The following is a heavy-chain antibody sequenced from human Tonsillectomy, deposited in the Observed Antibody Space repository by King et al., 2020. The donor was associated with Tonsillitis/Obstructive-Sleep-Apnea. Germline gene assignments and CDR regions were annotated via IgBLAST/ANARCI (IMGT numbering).Heavy chain of an antibody. CDR1: GFTFDDYA. CDR2: ISFNSDNI. J-gene: IGHJ4*02. D-gene: IGHD3-3*01. CDR3: AKVITIFGVADYFDY. Sequence: VQLVESGGGLVQSGRSLRLSCAASGFTFDDYAMHWVRQGPGKGLEWVAGISFNSDNIGYADSVKGRFTISRDNAKNSLYLQMNSLRGEDTALYYCAKVITIFGVADYFDYWGQGTLVSVSS. V-gene: IGHV3-9*01.